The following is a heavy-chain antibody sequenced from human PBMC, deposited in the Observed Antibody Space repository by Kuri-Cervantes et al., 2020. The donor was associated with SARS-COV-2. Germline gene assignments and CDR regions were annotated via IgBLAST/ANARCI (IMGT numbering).Heavy chain of an antibody. D-gene: IGHD6-19*01. CDR2: TRNKANSYTT. J-gene: IGHJ6*02. Sequence: GGSLRLSCTVSGGSISSGGYYWSWIRQAPGKGLEWVGRTRNKANSYTTEYAASVKGRFTISRDDSKNSLYLQMNSLKTEDTAVYYCARDRRYSSGWRYYYYGMDVWGQGTTVTVSS. V-gene: IGHV3-72*01. CDR1: GGSISSGGYY. CDR3: ARDRRYSSGWRYYYYGMDV.